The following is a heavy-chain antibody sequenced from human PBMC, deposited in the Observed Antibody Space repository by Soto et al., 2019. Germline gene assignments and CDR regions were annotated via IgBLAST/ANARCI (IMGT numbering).Heavy chain of an antibody. V-gene: IGHV4-34*01. CDR1: GGSFSGYY. CDR2: VNHSGST. D-gene: IGHD5-12*01. Sequence: QVQLQQWGAGLLKPSETLSLTCAVYGGSFSGYYWSWLRQPPGKGLEWIGEVNHSGSTNYNPSLKSRVTISVDTAKSQFSLKLSSVTAADTAVYYCARPYSGYERVKRYWYFDLWGRGTLVTVSS. CDR3: ARPYSGYERVKRYWYFDL. J-gene: IGHJ2*01.